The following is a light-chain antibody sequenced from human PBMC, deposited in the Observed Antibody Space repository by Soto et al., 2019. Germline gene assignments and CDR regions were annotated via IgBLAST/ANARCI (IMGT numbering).Light chain of an antibody. CDR3: QQYNNWPET. V-gene: IGKV3-15*01. J-gene: IGKJ1*01. Sequence: EIVMTQSPATLSVSPGERATLSCRASQSVSSNLAWYQQKPGQAPRLLIYGASTRATGIPGRFSGSGSGTEFTLPISSLQSEDFAIYYCQQYNNWPETFGPGTKVEIK. CDR2: GAS. CDR1: QSVSSN.